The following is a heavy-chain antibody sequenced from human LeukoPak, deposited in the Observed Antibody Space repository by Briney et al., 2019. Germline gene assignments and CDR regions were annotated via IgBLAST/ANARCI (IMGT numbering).Heavy chain of an antibody. CDR2: INHSGST. J-gene: IGHJ6*02. Sequence: PSETPSLTCAVYGGSFSGYYWSWIRQPPGKGLEWIGEINHSGSTNYNPSLKSRVTISVDTSKNQFSLKLSSVTAADTAVYYCARGARGPHYYYGMDVWGQGTTVTVSS. V-gene: IGHV4-34*01. CDR1: GGSFSGYY. D-gene: IGHD3-16*01. CDR3: ARGARGPHYYYGMDV.